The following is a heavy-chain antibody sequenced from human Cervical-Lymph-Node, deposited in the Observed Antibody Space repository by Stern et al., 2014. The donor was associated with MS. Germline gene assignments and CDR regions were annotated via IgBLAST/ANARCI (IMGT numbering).Heavy chain of an antibody. V-gene: IGHV1-69*01. CDR2: IIHIFGTA. CDR1: GGTFSNSA. CDR3: ATSAGFYSAMDV. J-gene: IGHJ6*02. Sequence: VQLVESGAEVMQPGSSVNLSCRTSGGTFSNSAFSWVRPAPGQGLELMGAIIHIFGTATDAQRFQSRVTISAHESTNTAFMELSSLRSEDTAVYYCATSAGFYSAMDVWGPGTTVAVSS. D-gene: IGHD2-21*01.